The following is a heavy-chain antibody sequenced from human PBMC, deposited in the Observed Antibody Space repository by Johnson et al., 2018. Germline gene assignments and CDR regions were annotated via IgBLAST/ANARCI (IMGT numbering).Heavy chain of an antibody. CDR1: GFTFSGSA. Sequence: EVQLLETGGGLVQPGGSLKLSCAASGFTFSGSAMHWVRQASGKGLAWVGRIRSKANSYATASAASVKGRFTISRDDSKNTAYLQMNSLKTEDTAVYYCTRHRYSYADYGMDVWGQGTTVTVSS. CDR3: TRHRYSYADYGMDV. V-gene: IGHV3-73*02. CDR2: IRSKANSYAT. D-gene: IGHD5-18*01. J-gene: IGHJ6*02.